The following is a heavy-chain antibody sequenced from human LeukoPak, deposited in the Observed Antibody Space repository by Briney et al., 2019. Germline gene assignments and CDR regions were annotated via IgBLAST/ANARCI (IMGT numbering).Heavy chain of an antibody. Sequence: GGSLRLPCAASGFTFSNYWMSWVRQAPGKGLEWVASIHQHGNEKYFVDSVRGRFTISRDNAKNSLHLQMSSLRAEDTAVYYCATLNGPLFEYWGQGTLVTVSS. CDR3: ATLNGPLFEY. CDR1: GFTFSNYW. CDR2: IHQHGNEK. J-gene: IGHJ4*02. V-gene: IGHV3-7*01. D-gene: IGHD2-8*01.